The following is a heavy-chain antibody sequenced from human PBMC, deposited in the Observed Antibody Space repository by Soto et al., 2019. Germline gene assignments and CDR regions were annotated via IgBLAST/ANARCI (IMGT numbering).Heavy chain of an antibody. CDR1: GYTFTSYG. V-gene: IGHV1-18*01. CDR3: AREHYYDSSGLDAFDI. CDR2: ISAYNGNT. D-gene: IGHD3-22*01. Sequence: GASVKVSCKASGYTFTSYGISRVRQAPGQGLEWMGWISAYNGNTNYAQKLQGRVTMTTDTSTSTAYIELRSLRSDDTAVYYCAREHYYDSSGLDAFDIWGQGTMVTVSS. J-gene: IGHJ3*02.